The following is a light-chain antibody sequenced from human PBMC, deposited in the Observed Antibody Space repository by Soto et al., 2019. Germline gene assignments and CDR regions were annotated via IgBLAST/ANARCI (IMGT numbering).Light chain of an antibody. CDR2: AAS. Sequence: EIVLRQPTGTLSLSPLEIATLSCMASQSVSSSSVAWYQQKPGPAPRLLIYAASSRATGIPDRFSGSASGTDFTLTISRVEAEDFVVYHRQQYGSSLTFGQGTRLEIK. CDR3: QQYGSSLT. J-gene: IGKJ5*01. V-gene: IGKV3-20*01. CDR1: QSVSSSS.